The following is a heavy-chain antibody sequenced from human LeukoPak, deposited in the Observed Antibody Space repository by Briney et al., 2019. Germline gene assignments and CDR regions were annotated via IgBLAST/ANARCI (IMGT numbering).Heavy chain of an antibody. D-gene: IGHD3-10*01. Sequence: GGSLRLSCAASGFTVSSNYMSWVRQAPGKGLEWVSLIYSGGSTYYADSVKGRFTISRDNSKNTLYLQMNSLRAEDTAVYYCARVMGGFGKFYFDYWGQGTLVTVSS. V-gene: IGHV3-66*01. J-gene: IGHJ4*02. CDR2: IYSGGST. CDR3: ARVMGGFGKFYFDY. CDR1: GFTVSSNY.